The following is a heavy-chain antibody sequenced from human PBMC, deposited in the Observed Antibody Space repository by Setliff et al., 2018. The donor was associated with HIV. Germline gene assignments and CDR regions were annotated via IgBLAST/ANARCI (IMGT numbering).Heavy chain of an antibody. Sequence: ASVKVSCKASGYTFNNYDINWVRQATGQGLEWMGWMNPNTYNTGYAQKFQGRVTMTRSTSRSTAYMELSRLRSEDTAIYYCARYSNWNFEEHFDYWGQGTLVTVSS. CDR3: ARYSNWNFEEHFDY. CDR2: MNPNTYNT. CDR1: GYTFNNYD. J-gene: IGHJ4*02. D-gene: IGHD1-7*01. V-gene: IGHV1-8*01.